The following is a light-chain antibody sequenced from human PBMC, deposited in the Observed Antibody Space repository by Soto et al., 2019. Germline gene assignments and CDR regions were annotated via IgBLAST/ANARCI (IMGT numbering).Light chain of an antibody. CDR1: SSDVGDYNY. CDR2: EVS. J-gene: IGLJ1*01. Sequence: HSALTQPPSASGSPGQSVTISCTGTSSDVGDYNYVSWYQLHPGKAPKLMIYEVSKRPSGVPDRFSGSKSGNTASLTVSGLQAEDEADYYCSSHAGSGYYVFGTGTKLTVL. CDR3: SSHAGSGYYV. V-gene: IGLV2-8*01.